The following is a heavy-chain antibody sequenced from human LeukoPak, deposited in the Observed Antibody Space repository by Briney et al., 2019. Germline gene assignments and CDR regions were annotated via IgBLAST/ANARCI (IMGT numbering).Heavy chain of an antibody. J-gene: IGHJ5*02. D-gene: IGHD4/OR15-4a*01. CDR1: GGSISGYY. CDR2: IHYTGST. V-gene: IGHV4-59*08. Sequence: SETLSLTCTVSGGSISGYYWSWIRQPPGKGLEWIGYIHYTGSTNYNPSLKSRVTISVDTSKNHFSLKLNSVTAADTAVYYCARRANNWHSVEFDPWGQGTLVTVSS. CDR3: ARRANNWHSVEFDP.